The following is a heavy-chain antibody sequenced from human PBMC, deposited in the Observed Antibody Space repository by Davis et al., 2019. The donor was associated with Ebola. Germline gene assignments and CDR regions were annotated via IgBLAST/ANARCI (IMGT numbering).Heavy chain of an antibody. Sequence: ASVKVSCKVSGYTLTELSMHWVRQAPGKGLEWMGGFDPEDGETIYAQKFQGRVTMTEDTSTDTAYMELSSLRSEDTAVYYCATEGVLGYYDFWSGPRVVPRAAYWGQGTLVTVSS. CDR1: GYTLTELS. J-gene: IGHJ4*02. V-gene: IGHV1-24*01. D-gene: IGHD3-3*01. CDR2: FDPEDGET. CDR3: ATEGVLGYYDFWSGPRVVPRAAY.